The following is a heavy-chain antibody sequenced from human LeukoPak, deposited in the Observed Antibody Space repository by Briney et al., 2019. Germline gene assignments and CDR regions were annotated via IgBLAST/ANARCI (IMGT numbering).Heavy chain of an antibody. Sequence: SETLSHTCTVSGGSISSYYWSWIRQPPGKGLEWIGYIYYSGSTNYNPSLKSRVTISVDASKNQFSLKLSSVTAADTAVYYCARTTQGWFGEFDYWGQGNPVTVSS. V-gene: IGHV4-59*01. CDR2: IYYSGST. D-gene: IGHD3-10*01. J-gene: IGHJ4*02. CDR1: GGSISSYY. CDR3: ARTTQGWFGEFDY.